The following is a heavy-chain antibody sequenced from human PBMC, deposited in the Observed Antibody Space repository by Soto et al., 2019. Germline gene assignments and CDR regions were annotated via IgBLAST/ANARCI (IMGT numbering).Heavy chain of an antibody. Sequence: QVQLQESGPGLVKPSQTLSLTCTVSGDSMGSGGHYYNWIRLLPGKGLEWIGYIYYSGATHYNPSLRGRVSISIDTSHNQFSLRLISVTAADTALYFCARDKDLEPTVWGYWGQGTQVTVSS. D-gene: IGHD7-27*01. J-gene: IGHJ4*02. V-gene: IGHV4-31*03. CDR2: IYYSGAT. CDR3: ARDKDLEPTVWGY. CDR1: GDSMGSGGHY.